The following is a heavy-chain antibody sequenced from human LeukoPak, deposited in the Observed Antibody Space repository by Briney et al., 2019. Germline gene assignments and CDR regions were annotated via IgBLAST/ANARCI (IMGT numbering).Heavy chain of an antibody. J-gene: IGHJ4*02. CDR1: GFTFSSYW. CDR3: ARGEAERDFDY. V-gene: IGHV3-74*01. CDR2: INRDGSST. Sequence: GGSLRLSCAAAGFTFSSYWMDWVRQAAGKGLGWVSRINRDGSSTSYADSVKGRFTISRDHAKNTLYLQMNSMSAEDTAVYYCARGEAERDFDYWGQGTLVTVSS. D-gene: IGHD5-24*01.